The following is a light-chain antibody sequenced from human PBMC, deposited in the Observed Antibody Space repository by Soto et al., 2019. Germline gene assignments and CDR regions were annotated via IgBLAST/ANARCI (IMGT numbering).Light chain of an antibody. V-gene: IGLV2-11*01. J-gene: IGLJ2*01. CDR3: CSYAGLMV. CDR1: SSDVGDYNY. Sequence: QSALTQPRSVSGSPGQSVTISCTGTSSDVGDYNYVSWYQQHPGKAPKLMIYDVTKRPSGVPDRFSGSKSGNTASLTISGLQAEDEADYYCCSYAGLMVFGGGTKVTVL. CDR2: DVT.